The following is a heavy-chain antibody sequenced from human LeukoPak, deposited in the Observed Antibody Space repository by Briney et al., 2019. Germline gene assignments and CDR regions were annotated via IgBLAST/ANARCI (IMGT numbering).Heavy chain of an antibody. Sequence: TGGSLRLSCAASGFTFSSYAMSWVRQAPGKGLELVSAISGSGGSTYYADSVKGRFTISRDNSKNTLYLQMNSLRAEDTAVYYCAKDLGSYYYYMDVWGKGTTVTVSS. CDR3: AKDLGSYYYYMDV. CDR1: GFTFSSYA. J-gene: IGHJ6*03. D-gene: IGHD3-10*01. CDR2: ISGSGGST. V-gene: IGHV3-23*01.